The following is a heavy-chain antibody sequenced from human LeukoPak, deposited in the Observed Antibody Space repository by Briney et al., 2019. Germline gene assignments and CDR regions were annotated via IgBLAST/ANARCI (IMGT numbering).Heavy chain of an antibody. CDR1: GFTFSSYW. CDR2: IKQDGSEK. V-gene: IGHV3-7*01. D-gene: IGHD3-10*01. CDR3: AGDILWFGELSALDY. J-gene: IGHJ4*02. Sequence: GGSLRLSCAASGFTFSSYWMSWVRQAPGKGLEWVANIKQDGSEKYYVDSVKGRFTISRDNAKNSLYLQMNSLRAEDTAVYYCAGDILWFGELSALDYWGQGTLVTVSS.